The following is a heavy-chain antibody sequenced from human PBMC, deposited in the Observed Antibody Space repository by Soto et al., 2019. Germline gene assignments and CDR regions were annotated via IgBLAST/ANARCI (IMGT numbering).Heavy chain of an antibody. V-gene: IGHV3-23*01. J-gene: IGHJ3*02. CDR2: ISSSGGTT. CDR3: ATKAFWSGHHDAFDI. D-gene: IGHD3-3*01. Sequence: HPGGSLRLSCAASGFTFSNYGMNWVRHAPGKGLEWVSTISSSGGTTYYADSVKGRFTISRDNSKNTLFLQMNSLRADDTAVYYCATKAFWSGHHDAFDIWGQGTMVTVSS. CDR1: GFTFSNYG.